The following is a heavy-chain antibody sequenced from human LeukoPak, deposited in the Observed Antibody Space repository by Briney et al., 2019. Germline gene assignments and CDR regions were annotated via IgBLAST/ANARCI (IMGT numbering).Heavy chain of an antibody. CDR3: ARTHSSSWTNWFDP. Sequence: SETLSLTCTVSGGSISSSSYYWGWIRQPPGKGLEWIGSIYYSGSTYYNPSLKSRVTISVDTSKNQFSLKLSSVTAADTAVYYCARTHSSSWTNWFDPWGQGTLVTVSS. CDR2: IYYSGST. J-gene: IGHJ5*02. CDR1: GGSISSSSYY. V-gene: IGHV4-39*01. D-gene: IGHD6-13*01.